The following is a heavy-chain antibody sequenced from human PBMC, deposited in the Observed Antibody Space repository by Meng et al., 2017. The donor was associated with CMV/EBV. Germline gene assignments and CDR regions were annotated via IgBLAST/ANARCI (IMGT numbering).Heavy chain of an antibody. CDR2: IHPNSGGT. V-gene: IGHV1-2*02. J-gene: IGHJ5*02. D-gene: IGHD4-11*01. Sequence: VPLVHSGAEVHKPGASVKVSFQASGSTFTGYYMHWVRHAPGQGLEWVGWIHPNSGGTNYAQKFQGRVTMTRDTSISTAYMELSRLRSDDTAVYYCARGPLGEYSNYDAPWGQGTLVTVSS. CDR1: GSTFTGYY. CDR3: ARGPLGEYSNYDAP.